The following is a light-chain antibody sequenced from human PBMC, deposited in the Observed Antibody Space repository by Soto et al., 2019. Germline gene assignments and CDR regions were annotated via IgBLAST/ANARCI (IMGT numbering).Light chain of an antibody. V-gene: IGLV2-8*01. CDR3: SSYAKTISVV. CDR2: EVT. CDR1: SSDVGAYNY. Sequence: QSVLTQPPSASGSPGQSVTISCTGTSSDVGAYNYVSWYQQRPGKAPKLMIYEVTKRPSGVPDRFSGSKSGNTASLTVSGLQAEDEADYYCSSYAKTISVVFGGGTKL. J-gene: IGLJ2*01.